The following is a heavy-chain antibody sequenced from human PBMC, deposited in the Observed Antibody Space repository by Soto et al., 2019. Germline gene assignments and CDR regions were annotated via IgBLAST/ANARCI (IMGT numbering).Heavy chain of an antibody. CDR1: GFSFSNYA. V-gene: IGHV3-23*01. CDR3: IPVASNIYY. Sequence: GGSLRLSCAASGFSFSNYAMTWVRQAPGKGLEWVSTISGTGISTNYADSVKGRFTISRDNSKNTLYLQMSSLRAEDTAVYYSIPVASNIYYWGQGTLVTVSS. CDR2: ISGTGIST. J-gene: IGHJ4*02. D-gene: IGHD5-12*01.